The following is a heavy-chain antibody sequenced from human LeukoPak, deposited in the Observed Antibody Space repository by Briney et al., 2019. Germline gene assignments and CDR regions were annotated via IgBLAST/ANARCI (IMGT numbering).Heavy chain of an antibody. CDR2: IDCANGNT. J-gene: IGHJ4*02. CDR1: GYSFSEYG. V-gene: IGHV1-18*01. Sequence: ASVKVSCKASGYSFSEYGITWVRQAPGQGLEWMGWIDCANGNTYYEQRLQGRVTMTIETSTNMAYMELRSLRSDGRAVYYCARDLYSRRMNYYGSGSYFAYWGQGTLVTVSS. CDR3: ARDLYSRRMNYYGSGSYFAY. D-gene: IGHD3-10*01.